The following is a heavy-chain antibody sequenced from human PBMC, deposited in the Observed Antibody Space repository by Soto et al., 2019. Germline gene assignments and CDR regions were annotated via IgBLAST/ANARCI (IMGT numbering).Heavy chain of an antibody. D-gene: IGHD4-17*01. Sequence: GGSLRLSCTASGFSFDDFAMHWVRQVPGKGLEWVSGISWNSASIGYADSVKGRFTISRDSAKNSLYLQMNSLRPEDTAYYYCAKDRGNYRDYEYYGLDVWGQGATVTVSS. CDR3: AKDRGNYRDYEYYGLDV. CDR1: GFSFDDFA. V-gene: IGHV3-9*01. CDR2: ISWNSASI. J-gene: IGHJ6*02.